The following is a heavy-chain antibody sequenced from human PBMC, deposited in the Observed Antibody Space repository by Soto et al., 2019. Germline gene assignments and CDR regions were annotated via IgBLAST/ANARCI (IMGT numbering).Heavy chain of an antibody. J-gene: IGHJ4*02. CDR2: ISSASNDI. CDR3: ARVAY. V-gene: IGHV3-21*01. Sequence: GGSLRLSCSASGFTFSRYSLNWFRQAPGKGLEWVSSISSASNDISYADSVKGRFVVSRDNAKNSLYLQMNSLRPEDTALYYCARVAYWGPGTLVTVSS. CDR1: GFTFSRYS.